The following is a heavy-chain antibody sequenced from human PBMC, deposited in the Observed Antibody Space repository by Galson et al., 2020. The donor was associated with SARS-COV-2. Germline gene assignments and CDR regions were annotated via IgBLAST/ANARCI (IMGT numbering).Heavy chain of an antibody. J-gene: IGHJ4*02. CDR1: EFTFSDYY. CDR3: ARDDKKLLGRKTLFDF. CDR2: ISNTGGYT. V-gene: IGHV3-11*06. Sequence: GESLKISCAASEFTFSDYYMTWLRQAPGKGLEYISSISNTGGYTNYADSEKGRFTISRDNGKNFLYLEVNSLRAEDTAVYYCARDDKKLLGRKTLFDFWGQGTLVTVSS.